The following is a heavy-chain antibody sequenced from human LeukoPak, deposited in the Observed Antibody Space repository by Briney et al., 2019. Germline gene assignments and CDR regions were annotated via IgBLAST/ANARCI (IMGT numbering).Heavy chain of an antibody. CDR2: IWYDGSNK. D-gene: IGHD3-10*01. J-gene: IGHJ4*01. CDR1: GFTFSSYG. CDR3: ARDVDYYGSGSYYPSWYFDY. V-gene: IGHV3-33*01. Sequence: GRSLRLSCAASGFTFSSYGMHWVRQAPGKGLEWVAVIWYDGSNKYYADSVKGRFTISRDNSKNTLYLQMNSLRAEDTAVYYCARDVDYYGSGSYYPSWYFDYWGHGTLVTVSS.